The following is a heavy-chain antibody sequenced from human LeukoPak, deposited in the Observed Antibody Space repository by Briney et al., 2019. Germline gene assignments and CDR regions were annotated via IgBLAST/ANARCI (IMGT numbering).Heavy chain of an antibody. CDR3: ARDILVRVETSGGSRVYYYYYGMDV. D-gene: IGHD2-15*01. CDR2: IWYDGSNK. J-gene: IGHJ6*02. CDR1: GFTFSSYG. V-gene: IGHV3-33*01. Sequence: PGRSLRLSCAASGFTFSSYGMHWVRQAPGKGLEWVAVIWYDGSNKYYADSVKGRFTISRDNSKNTLYLQMNSLRAEDTAVYYCARDILVRVETSGGSRVYYYYYGMDVWGQGTTVTVSS.